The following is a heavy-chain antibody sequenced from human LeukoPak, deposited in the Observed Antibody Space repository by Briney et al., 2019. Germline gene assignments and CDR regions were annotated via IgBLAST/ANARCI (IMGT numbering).Heavy chain of an antibody. Sequence: GGSLRLSCAVSGFSFTNFWMSWVRQAPGRGLEWVANIHPEGNEKYHVESVKGRFTISRDNTKNLPFLQMNGLRVEDTAVYYCARGDAFSGDHWGQGTLVTVSS. J-gene: IGHJ4*02. CDR3: ARGDAFSGDH. CDR1: GFSFTNFW. V-gene: IGHV3-7*04. CDR2: IHPEGNEK.